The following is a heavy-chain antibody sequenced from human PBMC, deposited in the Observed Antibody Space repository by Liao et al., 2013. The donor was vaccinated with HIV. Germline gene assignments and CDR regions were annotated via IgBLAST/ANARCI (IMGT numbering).Heavy chain of an antibody. Sequence: QVQLQESGPGLVKPSETLSLTCAVSGGSISSYYWSWIRQPPGKGLEWIGNIYYSGSTNQNPSLKSRVTISVDTSKNQFSLKLSSVTAADTAVYYCARNPLRDYPNWFDPWGQGTLVTVSS. V-gene: IGHV4-59*01. D-gene: IGHD4/OR15-4a*01. J-gene: IGHJ5*02. CDR1: GGSISSYY. CDR3: ARNPLRDYPNWFDP. CDR2: IYYSGST.